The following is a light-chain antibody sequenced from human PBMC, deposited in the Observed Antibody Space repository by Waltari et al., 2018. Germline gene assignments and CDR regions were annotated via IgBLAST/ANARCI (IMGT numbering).Light chain of an antibody. J-gene: IGLJ7*01. CDR3: GTWDSSLSGAV. V-gene: IGLV1-51*02. CDR2: ENT. CDR1: RSTIGNNY. Sequence: QSVLTQPPSVSAAPGQRVTIPCSGGRSTIGNNYVSWYRQFPGTAPKLLIYENTERPSGIPGRFSGSKSGTSATLDITGLQAGDEADYYCGTWDSSLSGAVFGGGTHLTVL.